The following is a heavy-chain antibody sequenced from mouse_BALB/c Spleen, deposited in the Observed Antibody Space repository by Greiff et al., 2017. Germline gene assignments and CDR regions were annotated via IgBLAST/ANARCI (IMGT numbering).Heavy chain of an antibody. V-gene: IGHV1-80*01. CDR3: ARNDWYFDV. Sequence: QVHVKQSGAELVRPGSSVKISCKASGYAFSSYWMNWVKQRPGQGLEWIGQIYPGDGDTNYNGKFKGKATLTADKSSSTAYMQLSSLTSEDSAVYFCARNDWYFDVWGAGTTVTVSS. CDR1: GYAFSSYW. J-gene: IGHJ1*01. CDR2: IYPGDGDT.